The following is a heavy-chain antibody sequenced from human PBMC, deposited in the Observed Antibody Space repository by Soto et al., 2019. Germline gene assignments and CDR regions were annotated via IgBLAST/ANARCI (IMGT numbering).Heavy chain of an antibody. Sequence: SVKVSCKASGGTFSSYAMSWVRQAPGQGLEWMGGIIPIFGTANYAQKFEGRVTITADESTSTAYMELSSLRSEDTAVYYCARDAYSYGYIAVAGTVGLDVWGEGTKVTVSS. D-gene: IGHD6-19*01. V-gene: IGHV1-69*13. CDR3: ARDAYSYGYIAVAGTVGLDV. CDR1: GGTFSSYA. CDR2: IIPIFGTA. J-gene: IGHJ6*04.